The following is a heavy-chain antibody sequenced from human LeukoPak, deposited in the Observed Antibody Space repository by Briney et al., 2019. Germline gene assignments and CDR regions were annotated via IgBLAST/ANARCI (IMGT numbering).Heavy chain of an antibody. CDR1: GFTFSRYG. D-gene: IGHD5-24*01. V-gene: IGHV3-30*18. CDR2: ISYDRSNK. Sequence: PGRSLRLSCAASGFTFSRYGMHWVRQAPGKGLEWVAVISYDRSNKYYADSVKGRFTISRDNSKNTLYLQMNSLRAEDTAVYYCAKDREWLHRSLDYWGQGTLVTVSS. J-gene: IGHJ4*02. CDR3: AKDREWLHRSLDY.